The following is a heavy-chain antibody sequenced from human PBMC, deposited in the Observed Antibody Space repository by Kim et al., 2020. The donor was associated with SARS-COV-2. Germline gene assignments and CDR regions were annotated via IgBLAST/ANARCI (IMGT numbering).Heavy chain of an antibody. J-gene: IGHJ4*02. D-gene: IGHD1-7*01. CDR2: ISYDGSNK. Sequence: GGSLRLSCAASGFTFSSYGMHWVRQAPGKGLEWVAVISYDGSNKYYADSVKGRFTISRDNSKNTLYLQMNSLRAEDTAVHYCAKVRPLGITGTTFGWFDYWGQGTLVTVSS. CDR1: GFTFSSYG. V-gene: IGHV3-30*18. CDR3: AKVRPLGITGTTFGWFDY.